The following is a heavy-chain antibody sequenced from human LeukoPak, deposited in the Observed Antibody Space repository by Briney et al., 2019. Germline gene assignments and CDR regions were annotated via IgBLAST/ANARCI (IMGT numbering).Heavy chain of an antibody. Sequence: SETLSLTCTVSGGSISSYYWSWIRQPPGKGLEWIGYIYYSGSTNYNPSLKSRVTISVDTSKDQLSLKLSSVTAADTAVYYCASSRGAMWYFDYWGQGTLVTVSS. D-gene: IGHD2-15*01. V-gene: IGHV4-59*08. CDR2: IYYSGST. CDR3: ASSRGAMWYFDY. J-gene: IGHJ4*02. CDR1: GGSISSYY.